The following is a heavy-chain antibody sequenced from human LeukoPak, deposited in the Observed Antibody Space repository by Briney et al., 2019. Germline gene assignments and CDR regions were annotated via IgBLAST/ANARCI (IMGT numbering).Heavy chain of an antibody. CDR2: ISGSGGST. D-gene: IGHD6-13*01. Sequence: GGSLRLSCAASGFIFSSYAMSWVRQAPGKGLEWVSAISGSGGSTYYADSVKGRFTITRDNSKNTLYLQMNSLRAEDTAVYYCAYSSWYLWFDPWGQGTLVTVPS. J-gene: IGHJ5*02. CDR1: GFIFSSYA. CDR3: AYSSWYLWFDP. V-gene: IGHV3-23*01.